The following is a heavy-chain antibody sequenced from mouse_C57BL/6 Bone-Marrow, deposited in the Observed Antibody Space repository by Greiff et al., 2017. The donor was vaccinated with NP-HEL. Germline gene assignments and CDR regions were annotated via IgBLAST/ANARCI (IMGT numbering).Heavy chain of an antibody. J-gene: IGHJ4*01. Sequence: EVKLMESGGGLVQPGGSLSLSCAASGFTFTDYYMSWVRQPPGKALEWLGFIRNKANGYTTEYSASVKGRFTISRDNSQSILYLQMNALRAGDSATYCCARYSFITTVVAPMDYWGQGTSVTVSS. D-gene: IGHD1-1*01. CDR3: ARYSFITTVVAPMDY. CDR2: IRNKANGYTT. CDR1: GFTFTDYY. V-gene: IGHV7-3*01.